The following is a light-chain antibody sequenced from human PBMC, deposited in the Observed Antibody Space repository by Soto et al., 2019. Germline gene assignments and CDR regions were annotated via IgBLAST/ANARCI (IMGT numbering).Light chain of an antibody. CDR3: SSYTSSSTYV. CDR2: EVS. Sequence: QSLLTQPASVSGSPRQSTTISCTGTSSDVGGYNYVSWYQQHPGKAPKLMIYEVSNRPSGVSNRFSGSKSGNTASLTISGLQAEDEADYYCSSYTSSSTYVFGTGTKVTVL. CDR1: SSDVGGYNY. J-gene: IGLJ1*01. V-gene: IGLV2-14*01.